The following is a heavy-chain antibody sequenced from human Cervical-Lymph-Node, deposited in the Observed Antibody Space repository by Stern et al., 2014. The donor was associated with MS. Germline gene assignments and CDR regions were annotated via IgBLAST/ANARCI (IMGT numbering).Heavy chain of an antibody. CDR1: GYTFINYY. V-gene: IGHV1-46*01. CDR2: INTLCGST. CDR3: AREYVEASGVGYLYYGLDV. D-gene: IGHD2-21*02. Sequence: VQLVQSGAEVKKPGASVKVSCKASGYTFINYYMHWVRQAPGHGLEWMGIINTLCGSTEYTQKFQGRLTMTRDTSTTTVSMELSGLRPEDTAVYYCAREYVEASGVGYLYYGLDVWGQGTTVIVSS. J-gene: IGHJ6*02.